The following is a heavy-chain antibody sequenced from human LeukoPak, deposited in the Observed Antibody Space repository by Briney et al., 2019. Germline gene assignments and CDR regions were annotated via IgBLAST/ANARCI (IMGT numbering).Heavy chain of an antibody. D-gene: IGHD3-9*01. V-gene: IGHV3-23*01. CDR3: ARFLKTGYWAHYWYFDL. J-gene: IGHJ2*01. CDR2: ISGSGGSP. CDR1: GFTFSSYG. Sequence: GGSLRLSCAASGFTFSSYGMSWVRQAPGKGLEWVSAISGSGGSPYYADSVKGRFTISRDNPKNSLYLKLNSLRAEDTAVYYCARFLKTGYWAHYWYFDLWGRGTLITVSS.